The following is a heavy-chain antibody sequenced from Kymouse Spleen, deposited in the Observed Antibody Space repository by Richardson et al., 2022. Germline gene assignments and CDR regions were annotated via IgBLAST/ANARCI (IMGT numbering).Heavy chain of an antibody. J-gene: IGHJ3*02. Sequence: QLQLQESGPGLVKPSETLSLTCTVSGGSISSSSYYWGWIRQPPGKGLEWIGSIYYSGSTYYNPSLKSRVTISVDTSKNQFSLKLSSVTAADTAVYYCARPLGITGTTNAFDIWGQGTMVTVSS. CDR1: GGSISSSSYY. CDR2: IYYSGST. D-gene: IGHD1-7*01. V-gene: IGHV4-39*01. CDR3: ARPLGITGTTNAFDI.